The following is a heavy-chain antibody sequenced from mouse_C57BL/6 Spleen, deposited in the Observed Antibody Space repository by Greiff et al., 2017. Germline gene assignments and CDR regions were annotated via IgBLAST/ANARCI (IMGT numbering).Heavy chain of an antibody. J-gene: IGHJ4*01. CDR1: GFTFSSYT. CDR2: ISGGGGNT. Sequence: DVMLVESGGGLVKPGGSLKLSCAASGFTFSSYTMSWVRQTPATRLEWVATISGGGGNTYYPDSVKGRFTISRDNAKNTLYLQMSSLRSEDTALYYCARLYYYAMDYWGQGTSVTVSS. CDR3: ARLYYYAMDY. V-gene: IGHV5-9*01.